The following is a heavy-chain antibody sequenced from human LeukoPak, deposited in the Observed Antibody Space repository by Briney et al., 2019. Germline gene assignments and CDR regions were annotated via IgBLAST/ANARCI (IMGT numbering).Heavy chain of an antibody. CDR3: AELGITMIGGV. CDR1: GFTFSNHW. D-gene: IGHD3-10*02. Sequence: GGSLRLSCAASGFTFSNHWMTWVRQAPGKGLEWVANIEEDGSEIHYADSVKGRFTISRDNTKNSLYLQMNSLRVEDTAVYYCAELGITMIGGVWGKGTTVTISS. J-gene: IGHJ6*04. CDR2: IEEDGSEI. V-gene: IGHV3-7*01.